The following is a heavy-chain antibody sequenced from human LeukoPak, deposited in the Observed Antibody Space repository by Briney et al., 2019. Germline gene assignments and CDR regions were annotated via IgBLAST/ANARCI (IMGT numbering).Heavy chain of an antibody. CDR2: INHSGGT. CDR3: ARLKVPYTSGLAP. CDR1: GWSFSGYY. Sequence: PAETLSLTCVVYGWSFSGYYWSWIRQPPGKGLEWIGEINHSGGTNYNPSLKSRVIMSVDTSKNQFSLKLSSVTAADTAVYYCARLKVPYTSGLAPWGQGTLVTVSS. D-gene: IGHD6-25*01. J-gene: IGHJ5*02. V-gene: IGHV4-34*01.